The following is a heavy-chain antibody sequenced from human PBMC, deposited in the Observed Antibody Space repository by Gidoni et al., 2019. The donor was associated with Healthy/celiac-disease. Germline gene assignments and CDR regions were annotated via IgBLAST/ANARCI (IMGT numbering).Heavy chain of an antibody. CDR2: IYSGDST. D-gene: IGHD4-17*01. J-gene: IGHJ3*02. V-gene: IGHV3-66*01. CDR3: ARDWGGDYSHDAFDI. CDR1: GFTVSSNY. Sequence: EVQLVESGGGLVQPGGSLSLSCAASGFTVSSNYMSWVRQAPGEGLEVVLVIYSGDSTDEAESVKGRFTISRDNSKNTLYLKMNSLRAEDTAVYYCARDWGGDYSHDAFDIWGQGTMVTVSS.